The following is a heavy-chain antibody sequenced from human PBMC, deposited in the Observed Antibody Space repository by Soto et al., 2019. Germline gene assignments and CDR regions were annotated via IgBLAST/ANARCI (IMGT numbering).Heavy chain of an antibody. J-gene: IGHJ1*01. CDR2: ISSSSSTI. V-gene: IGHV3-48*01. CDR1: GFTFSSYS. D-gene: IGHD1-26*01. CDR3: AREALVPTVAQRAEYFQH. Sequence: GGSLRLSCAASGFTFSSYSMNWVRQAPGKGLEWVSYISSSSSTIYYADSVKGRFTISRDNAKNSLYLQMNSLRAEDTAVYYCAREALVPTVAQRAEYFQHWGQGTLVTVSS.